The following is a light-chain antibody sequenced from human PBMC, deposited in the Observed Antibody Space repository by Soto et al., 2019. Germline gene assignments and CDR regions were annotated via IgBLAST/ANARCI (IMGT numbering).Light chain of an antibody. CDR2: GAS. J-gene: IGKJ5*01. V-gene: IGKV3-15*01. CDR3: QQYEKWPPSIT. CDR1: QSVGNS. Sequence: ETVLTQSPGTLYFSPGERATLSCRASQSVGNSHVAWYQQRRGLPPRLLIYGASTRATGISARFSGSGSGTEFTLTISSLQSEDFAVYYCQQYEKWPPSITFGQGTRLEIK.